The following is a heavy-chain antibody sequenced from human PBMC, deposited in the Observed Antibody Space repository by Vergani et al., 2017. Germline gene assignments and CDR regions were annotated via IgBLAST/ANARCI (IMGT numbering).Heavy chain of an antibody. V-gene: IGHV4-39*01. J-gene: IGHJ5*02. CDR3: APGTHCGQRVDR. D-gene: IGHD1-1*01. CDR2: IYYSGLT. CDR1: ADSIRRGSYY. Sequence: QLQLQQSGPGLVKTSETLFLTCTVSADSIRRGSYYWGWNRQPPGKSLEWIGSIYYSGLTYYNPFLKSRVPISVDPSKNQLSLKVTSVTAAHTALYYCAPGTHCGQRVDRWGQGILVTVTS.